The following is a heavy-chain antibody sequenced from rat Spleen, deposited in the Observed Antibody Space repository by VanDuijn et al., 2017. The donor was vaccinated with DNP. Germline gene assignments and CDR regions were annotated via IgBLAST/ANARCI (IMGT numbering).Heavy chain of an antibody. CDR1: GYSITSNY. CDR3: ARWTRYFDY. CDR2: ISYSVST. Sequence: EVQLQESGSGLVKPSQSLSLTCSVTGYSITSNYWGWIRKFPGNKMEYIGHISYSVSTNYNPSLKSRISITRETSQNHFFLHLNSVTSEDTATYSCARWTRYFDYWGQGVMVTVSS. J-gene: IGHJ2*01. D-gene: IGHD1-7*01. V-gene: IGHV3-1*01.